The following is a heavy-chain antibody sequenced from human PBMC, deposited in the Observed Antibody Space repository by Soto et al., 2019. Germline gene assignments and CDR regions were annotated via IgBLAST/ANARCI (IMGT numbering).Heavy chain of an antibody. Sequence: QVQLQQWGAGLLKPSETLSLTCAVYGGSFSGYHWSWIRQPPGKGLEWIGEINHSGSTNYNPSLKSRVTISVDTSKNQFSLKLSSVTAADTAVYYCARGLDIVVVPAAIFFDYWGQGTLVTVSS. D-gene: IGHD2-2*03. CDR1: GGSFSGYH. CDR3: ARGLDIVVVPAAIFFDY. V-gene: IGHV4-34*01. CDR2: INHSGST. J-gene: IGHJ4*02.